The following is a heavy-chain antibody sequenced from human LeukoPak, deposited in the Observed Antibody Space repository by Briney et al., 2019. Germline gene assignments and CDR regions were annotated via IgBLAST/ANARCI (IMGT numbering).Heavy chain of an antibody. V-gene: IGHV4-31*03. CDR1: GTSVSNYIFY. J-gene: IGHJ5*02. Sequence: SSETLSLTCSVSGTSVSNYIFYWNWIRQQPGKGLEWIGYIYHTGDTFYNPSLKSRVTISLDTSQSQFSLKMTSVTGADTAVYYCARHGTSGTNLNWFDPWGQGTLVTVSS. CDR2: IYHTGDT. D-gene: IGHD1-1*01. CDR3: ARHGTSGTNLNWFDP.